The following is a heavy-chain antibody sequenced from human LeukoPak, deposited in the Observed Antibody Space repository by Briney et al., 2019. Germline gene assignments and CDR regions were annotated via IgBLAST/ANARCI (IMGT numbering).Heavy chain of an antibody. CDR2: IYYTGTT. CDR1: GGSISINSYY. D-gene: IGHD6-19*01. V-gene: IGHV4-39*01. CDR3: ARFGSGWHYFDY. Sequence: PSETLSLTCTVSGGSISINSYYWGWIRQPPGKGLEWIANIYYTGTTYYSPSLKSRVTISVDTSKNQFSLKLSSVTAADTAVYYCARFGSGWHYFDYWGQGTLVTVSS. J-gene: IGHJ4*02.